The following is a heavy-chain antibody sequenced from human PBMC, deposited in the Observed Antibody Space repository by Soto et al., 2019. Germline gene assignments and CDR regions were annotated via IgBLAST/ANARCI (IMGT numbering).Heavy chain of an antibody. CDR1: GYSFTSYW. CDR3: ARHRYGRGSSSVTLLPDDY. Sequence: EVQLVQSGAEVKKPGESLKISCKGSGYSFTSYWIGWVRQMPGKGLEWMGIIYPGDSDTRYSPSFQGQVTISADKSISTAYLQWSSLKASDTAMYYCARHRYGRGSSSVTLLPDDYWGQGTLVTVSS. J-gene: IGHJ4*02. V-gene: IGHV5-51*01. D-gene: IGHD6-6*01. CDR2: IYPGDSDT.